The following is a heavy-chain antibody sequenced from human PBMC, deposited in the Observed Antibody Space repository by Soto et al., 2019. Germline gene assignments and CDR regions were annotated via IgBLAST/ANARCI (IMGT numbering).Heavy chain of an antibody. J-gene: IGHJ4*02. Sequence: EVQLLESGGGLVQPGGSLRLSCAASGFTFSSYAMSWVRQAPGKGLEWVSAISGSGGSTYYADSVKGRFTISRDNSKNPLYLQMNSLRAEDTAVYYCAKGVIGSPYSGSYCFDYWGQGTLVTVSS. D-gene: IGHD1-26*01. V-gene: IGHV3-23*01. CDR1: GFTFSSYA. CDR2: ISGSGGST. CDR3: AKGVIGSPYSGSYCFDY.